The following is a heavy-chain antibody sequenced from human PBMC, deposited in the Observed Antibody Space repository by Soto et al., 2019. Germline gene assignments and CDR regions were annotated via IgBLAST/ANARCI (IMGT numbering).Heavy chain of an antibody. Sequence: GSLRLSCAASGFTFSSYAMSWVRQAPGKGLEWVSAISGSGGSTSYADSVKGRFTISRDNSKNTLYLQMNSLRAEDTAVYYCAREVVPAATYYYYGMDVWGQGTTVTVSS. D-gene: IGHD2-2*01. J-gene: IGHJ6*02. V-gene: IGHV3-23*01. CDR1: GFTFSSYA. CDR2: ISGSGGST. CDR3: AREVVPAATYYYYGMDV.